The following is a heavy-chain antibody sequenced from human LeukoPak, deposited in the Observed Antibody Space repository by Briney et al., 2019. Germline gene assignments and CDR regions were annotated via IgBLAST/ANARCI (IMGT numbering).Heavy chain of an antibody. CDR2: IKQDGSEK. CDR1: RFTLSSYW. CDR3: VRIRYDSSGYDY. D-gene: IGHD3-22*01. V-gene: IGHV3-7*01. J-gene: IGHJ4*02. Sequence: GGSLRLSCAVSRFTLSSYWMSWVRQAPGKGLEWVANIKQDGSEKYYVDSVKGRFTISRDNAKNSLYLQMNRLRAEDTAVYYCVRIRYDSSGYDYWGQGTLVTVSS.